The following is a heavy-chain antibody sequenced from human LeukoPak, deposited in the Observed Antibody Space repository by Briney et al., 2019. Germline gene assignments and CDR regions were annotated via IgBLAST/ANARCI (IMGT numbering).Heavy chain of an antibody. CDR2: IYTSGST. CDR3: ARAPATATSGYYYYMDV. D-gene: IGHD4-17*01. J-gene: IGHJ6*03. CDR1: GGSISSYY. Sequence: KPSETLSLTCTVSGGSISSYYWSWIRQPAGKGLEWIGRIYTSGSTNYNPSLKSRVTMSVDTSKNQFSLKLSSVTAADTAVYYCARAPATATSGYYYYMDVWGKGTTDTVSS. V-gene: IGHV4-4*07.